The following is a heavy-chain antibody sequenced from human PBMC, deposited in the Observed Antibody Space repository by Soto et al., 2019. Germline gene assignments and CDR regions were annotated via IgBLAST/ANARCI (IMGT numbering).Heavy chain of an antibody. V-gene: IGHV1-69*13. CDR3: ASLLYYYDSSGNSDY. Sequence: SVKVSCKASGGTFSSYAISWVRQAPGQGLEWMGGIIPIFGTANYAQKFQGRVTITADESTSTAYMELSSLRSEDTAVYYCASLLYYYDSSGNSDYWGQGTLVTVSS. J-gene: IGHJ4*02. CDR2: IIPIFGTA. CDR1: GGTFSSYA. D-gene: IGHD3-22*01.